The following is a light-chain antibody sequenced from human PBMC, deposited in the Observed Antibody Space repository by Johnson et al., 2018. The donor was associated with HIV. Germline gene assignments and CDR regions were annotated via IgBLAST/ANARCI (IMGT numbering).Light chain of an antibody. V-gene: IGLV1-51*01. CDR3: GTWDSSLSEGV. CDR2: DNN. J-gene: IGLJ1*01. CDR1: SSNIGRNY. Sequence: QSVLTQPPSVSAAPGQKVTISCSGSSSNIGRNYVSWYQQLPGTAPTLLIFDNNKRPSGIPDRFSASKSGTSATLGITGLQTGDEADYYCGTWDSSLSEGVFGTGTKVTVL.